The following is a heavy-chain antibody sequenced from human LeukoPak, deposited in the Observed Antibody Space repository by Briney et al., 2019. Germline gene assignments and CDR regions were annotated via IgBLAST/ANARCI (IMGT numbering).Heavy chain of an antibody. Sequence: PSETLSLTCTVSGGSISSSSYYWGWIRQPPGKGLEWIGSIYYSGSTYYNPSLKSRVTISVDTSKNQFSLKLSSVTAADTAVYYCARRGAIFRVVSEFDPWGQGTLVTVSS. V-gene: IGHV4-39*01. CDR3: ARRGAIFRVVSEFDP. J-gene: IGHJ5*02. CDR1: GGSISSSSYY. D-gene: IGHD3-3*01. CDR2: IYYSGST.